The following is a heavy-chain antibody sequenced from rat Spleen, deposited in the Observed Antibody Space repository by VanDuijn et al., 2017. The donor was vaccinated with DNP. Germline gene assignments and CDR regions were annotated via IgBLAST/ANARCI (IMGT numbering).Heavy chain of an antibody. CDR1: GFTFSNYG. CDR3: ATQRSGYAMDA. J-gene: IGHJ4*01. D-gene: IGHD4-3*01. V-gene: IGHV5-29*01. Sequence: EVQLVESGGGLVQPGRSLKLSCAASGFTFSNYGMHWIRQAPKKGLEWVATIIYDGSSTYYGDSVKGRFTISRDNAKSTLYLQMDSLRSEDTATYYCATQRSGYAMDAWGQGTSVTVSS. CDR2: IIYDGSST.